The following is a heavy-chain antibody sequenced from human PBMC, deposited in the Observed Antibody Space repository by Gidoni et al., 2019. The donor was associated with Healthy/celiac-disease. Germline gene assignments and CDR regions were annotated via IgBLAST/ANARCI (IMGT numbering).Heavy chain of an antibody. V-gene: IGHV3-15*01. Sequence: LEWVGRIKSKTDGGTTDYAAPVKGRFTISRDDSKNTLYLQMNSLKTEDTAVYYCTTGEGAAVKQQLGIDYWGQGTLVTVSS. D-gene: IGHD6-13*01. J-gene: IGHJ4*02. CDR3: TTGEGAAVKQQLGIDY. CDR2: IKSKTDGGTT.